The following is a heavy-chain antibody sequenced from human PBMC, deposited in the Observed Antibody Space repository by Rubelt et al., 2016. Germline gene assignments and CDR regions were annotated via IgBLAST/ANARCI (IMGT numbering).Heavy chain of an antibody. D-gene: IGHD5/OR15-5a*01. CDR2: INHSGTT. CDR3: VRSVDR. CDR1: GGSFSGYY. Sequence: QVHLQQWGAGLLKPSETLSLTCAVYGGSFSGYYWGWIRQPPGKGLEWIGDINHSGTTNYNPSLKSRVTISFDPPKNQFSLAVNAVTAADTAVYYCVRSVDRWGQGTLVTVSS. J-gene: IGHJ5*02. V-gene: IGHV4-34*01.